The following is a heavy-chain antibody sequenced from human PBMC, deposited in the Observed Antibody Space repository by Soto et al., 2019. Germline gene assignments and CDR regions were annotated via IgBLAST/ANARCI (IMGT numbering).Heavy chain of an antibody. Sequence: ASVKVSCKASGYTFTSYNMHWVRQAPGQGLDWMGIINPSGGSTSYAQKFQGRVTVTRDTSTSTVYMELSSLGSEDTAVYYCARDLYSGSSWGYYGMDVWGQGTTVTVSS. CDR2: INPSGGST. V-gene: IGHV1-46*01. CDR1: GYTFTSYN. D-gene: IGHD1-26*01. CDR3: ARDLYSGSSWGYYGMDV. J-gene: IGHJ6*02.